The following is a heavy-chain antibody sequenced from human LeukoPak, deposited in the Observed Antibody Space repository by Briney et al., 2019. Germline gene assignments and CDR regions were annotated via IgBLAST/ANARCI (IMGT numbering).Heavy chain of an antibody. J-gene: IGHJ6*04. D-gene: IGHD3-10*02. CDR1: GFTLSSYE. CDR2: ISSSGSTI. CDR3: AELGITMIGGV. V-gene: IGHV3-48*03. Sequence: PGGALRLSFAASGFTLSSYEMNWVRQAPAKGLERVSYISSSGSTICYAVSVKGRFTMSRDNAKNSLYLQMNSLRAEDTAVYYCAELGITMIGGVWGKGTTVTISS.